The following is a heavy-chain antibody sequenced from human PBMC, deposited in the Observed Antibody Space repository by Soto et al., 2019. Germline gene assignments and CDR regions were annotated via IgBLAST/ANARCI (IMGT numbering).Heavy chain of an antibody. CDR2: ISASGGSP. V-gene: IGHV3-23*01. D-gene: IGHD4-4*01. J-gene: IGHJ3*02. CDR3: AKDPNGNYVGGFEM. CDR1: GFTFANFA. Sequence: GGPLRLPCSGSGFTFANFAMSWVRQAPGGGLEWVSGISASGGSPYYADSVEGRFTISRDNFRDTLSLHMSGLRVEDTAIYYCAKDPNGNYVGGFEMCDQGTLVTVS.